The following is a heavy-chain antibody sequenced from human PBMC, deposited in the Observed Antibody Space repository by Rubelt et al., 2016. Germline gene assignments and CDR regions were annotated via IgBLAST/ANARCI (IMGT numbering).Heavy chain of an antibody. CDR1: GFSLSTSGMC. D-gene: IGHD6-19*01. J-gene: IGHJ4*02. V-gene: IGHV2-70*01. Sequence: QVTLRESGPALVKPTQTLTLTCTFSGFSLSTSGMCVSWIRQPPGKALGWLALIYWDDDKYYSTSLKTRLTISKETAKNQVVLTMTNMDTVDTATYYCARIAVAGTGCDYWGQGTLVTVSS. CDR3: ARIAVAGTGCDY. CDR2: IYWDDDK.